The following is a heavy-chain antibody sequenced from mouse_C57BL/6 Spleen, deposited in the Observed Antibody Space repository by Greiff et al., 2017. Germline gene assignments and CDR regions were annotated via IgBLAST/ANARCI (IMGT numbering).Heavy chain of an antibody. Sequence: QVQLQQSGPELVKPGASVKISCKASGYAFSSSWMTWVKQRPGKGLEWIGRIYPGDGATNYNGKFKGKATRTSDKSSSTAYRQLSSLTSEDSAVYVCARSRNSSGYVGAYWGQGTLVTVAA. D-gene: IGHD3-2*02. V-gene: IGHV1-82*01. J-gene: IGHJ3*01. CDR3: ARSRNSSGYVGAY. CDR2: IYPGDGAT. CDR1: GYAFSSSW.